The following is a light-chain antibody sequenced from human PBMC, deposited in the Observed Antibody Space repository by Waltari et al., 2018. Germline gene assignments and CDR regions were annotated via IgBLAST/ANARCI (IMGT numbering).Light chain of an antibody. J-gene: IGKJ1*01. Sequence: EIVMTQSPATLSVSPGERATLSCRSSQSVSSHVAWYQHKPGQAPRPLIYGASTRATGIPARFSGSGAGTTFTLTISSLQSEDSAVYYCHQYTNWPPWTFGQGTKVEVK. V-gene: IGKV3-15*01. CDR2: GAS. CDR1: QSVSSH. CDR3: HQYTNWPPWT.